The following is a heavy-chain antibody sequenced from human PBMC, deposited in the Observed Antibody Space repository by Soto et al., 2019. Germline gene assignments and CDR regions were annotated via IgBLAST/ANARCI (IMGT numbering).Heavy chain of an antibody. CDR2: IYYSGST. V-gene: IGHV4-30-4*01. CDR3: AREGIAARWFDP. CDR1: GGYISSGDYY. J-gene: IGHJ5*02. D-gene: IGHD6-6*01. Sequence: SETQSLTCPFSGGYISSGDYYWSWIRQPPGKGLEGIGYIYYSGSTYYNPSLKSRVTISVDTSKNQFSLKLSSVTAADTAVYYCAREGIAARWFDPWGQGTLVTVSS.